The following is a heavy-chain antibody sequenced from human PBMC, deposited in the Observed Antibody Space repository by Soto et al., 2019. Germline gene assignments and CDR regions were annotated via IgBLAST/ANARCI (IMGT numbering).Heavy chain of an antibody. CDR2: ISYDGSNK. V-gene: IGHV3-30-3*01. D-gene: IGHD1-26*01. Sequence: GGSLRLSCAASGFTFSSYAMHWVRQAPGKGLEWVAVISYDGSNKYYADSVKGRFTISRDNSKNTLYLQMNSLRAEDTAVYYCARDRSSGTYYWQPDAFDIWGQGTMVTVSS. CDR3: ARDRSSGTYYWQPDAFDI. CDR1: GFTFSSYA. J-gene: IGHJ3*02.